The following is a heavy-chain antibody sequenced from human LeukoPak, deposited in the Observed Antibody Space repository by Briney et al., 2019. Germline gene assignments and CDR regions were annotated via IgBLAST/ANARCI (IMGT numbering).Heavy chain of an antibody. Sequence: PGGSLRLSCAASGFTFSSYWVHWVRQAPGKGLVWVSRINSDGSSTSYADSVKGRFTISRDNAKNTLYLQMNSLRAEDTAVYYCARSAYYYDSSGYHDAFDIWGQGTMVTVSS. V-gene: IGHV3-74*01. CDR1: GFTFSSYW. CDR3: ARSAYYYDSSGYHDAFDI. D-gene: IGHD3-22*01. CDR2: INSDGSST. J-gene: IGHJ3*02.